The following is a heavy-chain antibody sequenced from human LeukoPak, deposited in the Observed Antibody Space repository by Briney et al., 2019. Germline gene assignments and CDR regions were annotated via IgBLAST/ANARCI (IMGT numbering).Heavy chain of an antibody. J-gene: IGHJ4*02. Sequence: SETLSLTCAVYSGPFSGYYWNWIRQPPGKGLEWIGEINHNGYTNYNPSLESRVTISVDTSKNQFSLKVYSLTAADTAVYFCARAGTGDRSAVFDYWGQEILVTVSS. CDR1: SGPFSGYY. D-gene: IGHD7-27*01. V-gene: IGHV4-34*01. CDR2: INHNGYT. CDR3: ARAGTGDRSAVFDY.